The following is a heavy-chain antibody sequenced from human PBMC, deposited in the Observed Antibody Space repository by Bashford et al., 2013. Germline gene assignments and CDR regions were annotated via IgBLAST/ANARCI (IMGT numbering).Heavy chain of an antibody. D-gene: IGHD4-17*01. V-gene: IGHV3-21*01. J-gene: IGHJ5*02. CDR2: ISSSSGNI. Sequence: VRQAPGKGLEWVSSISSSSGNIYYADSVKGRFTISRDDAKNSLYLQMNSLRAEDTAVYYCARGWAVTTRLSWFDPWGQGTLVTVSS. CDR3: ARGWAVTTRLSWFDP.